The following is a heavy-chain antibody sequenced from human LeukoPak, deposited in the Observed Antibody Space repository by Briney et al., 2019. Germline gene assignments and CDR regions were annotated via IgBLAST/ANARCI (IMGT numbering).Heavy chain of an antibody. V-gene: IGHV1-2*04. Sequence: ASVKVCCKASGYTFTGYYMHWVRQAPGQGLEWMGWINPNSGGTDYAQKFQGWVTMTRDTSISTAYMELSRLRSDDTAVYYCARVSGSSGFDYWGQGTLVTVSS. CDR2: INPNSGGT. J-gene: IGHJ4*02. CDR3: ARVSGSSGFDY. CDR1: GYTFTGYY. D-gene: IGHD6-19*01.